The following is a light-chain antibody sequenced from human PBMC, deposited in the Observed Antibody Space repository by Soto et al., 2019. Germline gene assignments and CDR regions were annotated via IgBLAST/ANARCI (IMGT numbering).Light chain of an antibody. CDR1: QSISTY. CDR2: DAS. Sequence: EIVLTQSPATLSLSPGERATLSCRASQSISTYLAWYQQKPGQAPRLLIYDASNRATGIPARFSGSGSGTDFTLTISSLEPEDFAVYYFQQRNNWPLTFGGGTKVEFK. V-gene: IGKV3-11*01. CDR3: QQRNNWPLT. J-gene: IGKJ4*01.